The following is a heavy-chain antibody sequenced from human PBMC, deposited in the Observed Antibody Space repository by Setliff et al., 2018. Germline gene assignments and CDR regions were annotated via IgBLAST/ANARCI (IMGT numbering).Heavy chain of an antibody. Sequence: GGSLRLSCAASGFTFSSYSMNWVRQAPGKGLEWVSYISSSSSTIYYADSVKGRFTISRDNAKNSLYLQMNSLRAEDTAVYYCARNPGDIVVVPAAPFDYWGQGTLVTVSS. V-gene: IGHV3-48*01. CDR2: ISSSSSTI. CDR3: ARNPGDIVVVPAAPFDY. CDR1: GFTFSSYS. D-gene: IGHD2-2*01. J-gene: IGHJ4*02.